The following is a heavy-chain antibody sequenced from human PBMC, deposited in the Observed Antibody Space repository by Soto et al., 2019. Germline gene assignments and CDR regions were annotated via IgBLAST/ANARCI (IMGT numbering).Heavy chain of an antibody. Sequence: QVQLVQSGAEVKKPGASVKVSCKASGYTFITYGVSWVRQAPGQGLDWLGWISTYNGNTRYAERLQGRVTMTTDTTTNTAYMELRNRRSYDTAVYSCARGPTDYYDNSANYFLDYWGQGTLVTVSS. D-gene: IGHD3-22*01. CDR3: ARGPTDYYDNSANYFLDY. V-gene: IGHV1-18*01. CDR2: ISTYNGNT. CDR1: GYTFITYG. J-gene: IGHJ4*02.